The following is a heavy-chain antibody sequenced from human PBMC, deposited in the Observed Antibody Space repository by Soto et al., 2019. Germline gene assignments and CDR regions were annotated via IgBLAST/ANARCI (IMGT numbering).Heavy chain of an antibody. CDR2: IYYSGST. CDR3: ARGVRFDP. J-gene: IGHJ5*02. CDR1: GGSISSYY. V-gene: IGHV4-59*01. Sequence: QVQPQESGPGLVKPSETLSLTCTVSGGSISSYYWSWIRQPPGKGLEWIGYIYYSGSTNYNPSRKSRVTISVDTSKNQFSLKLSSVTAADTAVYYCARGVRFDPWGQGTLVTVSS.